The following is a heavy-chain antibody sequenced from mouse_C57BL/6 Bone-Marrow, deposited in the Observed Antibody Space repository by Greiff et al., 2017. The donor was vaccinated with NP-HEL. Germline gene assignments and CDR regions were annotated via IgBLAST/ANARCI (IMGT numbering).Heavy chain of an antibody. V-gene: IGHV14-3*01. CDR3: ARSYYYGSSYDDAMDY. Sequence: VQLQQSVAELVRPGASVKLSCTASGFNIKNTYMHWVKQRPEQGLAWLGRIDPATGNTKYAPKFQGKATITADTSSNTAYLQLSSLTSEDTAIYYCARSYYYGSSYDDAMDYWGQGTSVTVSS. CDR2: IDPATGNT. CDR1: GFNIKNTY. D-gene: IGHD1-1*01. J-gene: IGHJ4*01.